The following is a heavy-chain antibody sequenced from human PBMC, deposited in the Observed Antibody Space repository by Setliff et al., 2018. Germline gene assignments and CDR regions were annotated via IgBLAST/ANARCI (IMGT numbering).Heavy chain of an antibody. J-gene: IGHJ4*02. CDR2: ISWNSGSI. CDR3: AKRGHYSSSDGLSFDF. Sequence: GGSLRLSCAASGFIFDDYAMHWVRQAPGKGLEWVSGISWNSGSIDYGDSVKGRFTISRDNAKNSLYLQMNRLRAEDTAVYYCAKRGHYSSSDGLSFDFWGQGTQVTVSS. D-gene: IGHD6-6*01. V-gene: IGHV3-9*01. CDR1: GFIFDDYA.